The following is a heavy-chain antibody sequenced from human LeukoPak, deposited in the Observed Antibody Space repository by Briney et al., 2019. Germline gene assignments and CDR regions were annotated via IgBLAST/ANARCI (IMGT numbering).Heavy chain of an antibody. D-gene: IGHD6-19*01. CDR3: AKARIAVAALDY. CDR2: ISWNSGSI. V-gene: IGHV3-9*01. CDR1: GFTFDDYA. J-gene: IGHJ4*02. Sequence: PGGSLRLSCAASGFTFDDYAMHWVRQAPGKGLEWVSGISWNSGSIGYADSVKGRFTISRDSAKNSLYLQMNSLRAEDTALYYCAKARIAVAALDYWGQGTLVTVSS.